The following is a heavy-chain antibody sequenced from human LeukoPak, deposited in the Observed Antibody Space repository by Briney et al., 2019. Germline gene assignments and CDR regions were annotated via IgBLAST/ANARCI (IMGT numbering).Heavy chain of an antibody. CDR3: AKDIQLST. Sequence: GVPLRLSCAASGFTFSDSAMTWVRQVPGKGLEWVSLISSSGGNTYYADSVKGRFTISRDNSKNTLSLQMNSLRVEDTAIYYCAKDIQLSTWGLGTMVTVSS. D-gene: IGHD3-16*02. CDR1: GFTFSDSA. V-gene: IGHV3-23*01. CDR2: ISSSGGNT. J-gene: IGHJ3*01.